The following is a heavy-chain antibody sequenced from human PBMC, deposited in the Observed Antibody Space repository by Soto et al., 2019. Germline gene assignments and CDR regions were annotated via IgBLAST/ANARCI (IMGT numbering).Heavy chain of an antibody. V-gene: IGHV5-51*01. Sequence: GESLKISCKGSGYSFTKYWIGWVRQMPGKGLEWMAIIYPDESDTRYSPSFRGQVTISADKSISTAYLQWRNLEASDTAVYYCARRGDLSIGWDLDHWGQGTPVTAPQ. D-gene: IGHD6-19*01. CDR2: IYPDESDT. CDR1: GYSFTKYW. J-gene: IGHJ4*02. CDR3: ARRGDLSIGWDLDH.